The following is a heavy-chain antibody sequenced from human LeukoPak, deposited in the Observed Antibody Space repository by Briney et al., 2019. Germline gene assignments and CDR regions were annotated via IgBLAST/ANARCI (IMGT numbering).Heavy chain of an antibody. V-gene: IGHV3-43*02. CDR1: GFTFDDYA. CDR2: ISVDGGST. CDR3: ATSSEGDSGYDPLDY. Sequence: GGSLRLSCAASGFTFDDYAMHWVRQAPGKGLEWVSLISVDGGSTYYADSVKGRFTISRDNIKNSLYLQMNSLRTEDTALYYCATSSEGDSGYDPLDYWGQGTLVTVSS. J-gene: IGHJ4*02. D-gene: IGHD5-12*01.